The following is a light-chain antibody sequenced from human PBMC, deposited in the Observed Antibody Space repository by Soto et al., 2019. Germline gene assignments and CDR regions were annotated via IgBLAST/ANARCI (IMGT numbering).Light chain of an antibody. CDR2: DAS. CDR1: QSVSSY. V-gene: IGKV3-11*01. CDR3: QQRSNWPQVP. Sequence: EIVLTQSPATLSLSPGERATLSCRASQSVSSYLAWYQQKPGQAPRLLIYDASNRATGIPARFSGSGSGTDFTLTISSLEPEDFAVYYCQQRSNWPQVPFGQGTKVEIK. J-gene: IGKJ1*01.